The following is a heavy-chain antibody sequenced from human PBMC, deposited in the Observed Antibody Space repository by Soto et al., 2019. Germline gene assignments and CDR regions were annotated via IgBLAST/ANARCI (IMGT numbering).Heavy chain of an antibody. V-gene: IGHV3-23*01. CDR1: GFDFNKYA. CDR3: AKDSPSYTTSPFYFDS. D-gene: IGHD2-2*02. Sequence: PGGSLRLSCVAFGFDFNKYAMTWVRQAPGKGLQWVSSITSNGDSTYYADSVKGRFTTSRDNSKNTLYLQMNSLRADDTALFYCAKDSPSYTTSPFYFDSGGQGTLVTVSS. J-gene: IGHJ4*02. CDR2: ITSNGDST.